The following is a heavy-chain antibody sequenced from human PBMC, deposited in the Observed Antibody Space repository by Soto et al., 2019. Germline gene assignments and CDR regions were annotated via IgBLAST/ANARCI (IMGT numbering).Heavy chain of an antibody. V-gene: IGHV3-74*01. Sequence: EVQLVESGGGLVQPGGSLRLSCAASGFTFTNYWMHWVRQAPGKGLVWISRINTGGSATSYADSVKGRFTISRDNAKNTLFLQMNSLRDEDTAVYYCPRDLTTLGTPGDDFDYWGQGTLVTVSS. CDR2: INTGGSAT. CDR1: GFTFTNYW. D-gene: IGHD4-4*01. CDR3: PRDLTTLGTPGDDFDY. J-gene: IGHJ4*02.